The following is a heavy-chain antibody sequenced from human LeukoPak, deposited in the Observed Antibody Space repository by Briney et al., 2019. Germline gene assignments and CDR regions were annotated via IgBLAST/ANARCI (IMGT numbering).Heavy chain of an antibody. CDR3: ARDRAAFYYASGLAY. D-gene: IGHD3-10*01. Sequence: PSETLSLTCTASGGSISEYYWSWIRQSPGKGLEWIGYIYESGGTNYNPSLRSRVTISLDTSKTQVSLKVTSLTAADTAVYYCARDRAAFYYASGLAYWGQGIPVTVSS. J-gene: IGHJ4*02. CDR2: IYESGGT. V-gene: IGHV4-59*01. CDR1: GGSISEYY.